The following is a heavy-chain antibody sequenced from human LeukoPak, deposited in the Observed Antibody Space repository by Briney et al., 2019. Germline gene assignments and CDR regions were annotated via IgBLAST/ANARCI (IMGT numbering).Heavy chain of an antibody. V-gene: IGHV4-38-2*01. J-gene: IGHJ5*02. Sequence: SETLSLXCAVSGYSISSGYYWGWIRQPPGKGLEWMGSIYHSGSTYYNPSLKSRVTISVDTSKNQFSLKLSSVTAADTAVYYCARHVVGATTGNNWFDPWGQGTLVTVSS. CDR1: GYSISSGYY. CDR2: IYHSGST. CDR3: ARHVVGATTGNNWFDP. D-gene: IGHD1-26*01.